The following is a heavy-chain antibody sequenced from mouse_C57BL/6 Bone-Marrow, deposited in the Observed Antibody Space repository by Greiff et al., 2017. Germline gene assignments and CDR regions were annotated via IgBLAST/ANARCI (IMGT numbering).Heavy chain of an antibody. Sequence: QVQLQQSGPELVKPGASVTISCKASGYAFSSSWMNWVKQRPGKGLEWIGRIYPGDGDTNYNGKFKGKATLTADKSSSTAYMQLSSLTSEDSAVYFCARRGYYYGSSSHWYFDVWGTGTTVTVSS. CDR1: GYAFSSSW. D-gene: IGHD1-1*01. V-gene: IGHV1-82*01. J-gene: IGHJ1*03. CDR3: ARRGYYYGSSSHWYFDV. CDR2: IYPGDGDT.